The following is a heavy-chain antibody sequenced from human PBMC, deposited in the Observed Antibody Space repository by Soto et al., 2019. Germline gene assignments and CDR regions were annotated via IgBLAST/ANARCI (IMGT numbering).Heavy chain of an antibody. J-gene: IGHJ5*02. CDR2: ISGTSDYI. V-gene: IGHV3-21*01. CDR1: GFNFSISS. CDR3: ARAQLYYDILTGYSPRWFDP. D-gene: IGHD3-9*01. Sequence: GGSLRLSCAACGFNFSISSMNWVRQDQGKGLEWVSSISGTSDYISYADSVKGRFTISRDNDKNSLYLQMNSLRAEDTAVYYCARAQLYYDILTGYSPRWFDPWGQGTLVTVSS.